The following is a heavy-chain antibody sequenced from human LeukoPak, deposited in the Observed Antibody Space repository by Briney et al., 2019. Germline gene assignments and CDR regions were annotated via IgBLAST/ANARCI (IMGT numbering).Heavy chain of an antibody. J-gene: IGHJ4*02. CDR3: VSFYETY. Sequence: GGSLRLSCAASGFTLSSYWMHWVRQVPGKGLVWVSRIKSDGSDTRYADSVKGRFTISRDNSKDTLYLQMNSLRAEDTAVYYCVSFYETYWGRGTLVTVSS. CDR2: IKSDGSDT. V-gene: IGHV3-74*01. D-gene: IGHD2/OR15-2a*01. CDR1: GFTLSSYW.